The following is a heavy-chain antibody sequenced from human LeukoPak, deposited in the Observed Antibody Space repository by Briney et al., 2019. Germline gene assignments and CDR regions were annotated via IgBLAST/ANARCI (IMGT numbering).Heavy chain of an antibody. CDR3: ARGGVATIDYYYYMDV. Sequence: GASVNVSCKASGYTFTSYDINWVRQAPGQGLEWMGWMNPNSGNTGYAQKFQGRVTMTRNTSISTAYMELSSLRSEDTAVYYCARGGVATIDYYYYMDVWGKGTTVTVSS. J-gene: IGHJ6*03. V-gene: IGHV1-8*01. CDR1: GYTFTSYD. D-gene: IGHD5-12*01. CDR2: MNPNSGNT.